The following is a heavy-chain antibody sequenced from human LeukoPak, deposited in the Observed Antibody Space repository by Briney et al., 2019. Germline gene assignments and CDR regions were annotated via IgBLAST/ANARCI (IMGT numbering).Heavy chain of an antibody. Sequence: GGSLRLSCALSGFTSSSYWMHWVRQVPGKGLVWVSRINDDGTYTVYADSVKGRFTISRDNAKNTLYLQMNSLRGEDTAVYYCARGLIGGYYYGSGSYYHYFDYWGQGTLVTVSS. J-gene: IGHJ4*02. CDR3: ARGLIGGYYYGSGSYYHYFDY. D-gene: IGHD3-10*01. CDR1: GFTSSSYW. CDR2: INDDGTYT. V-gene: IGHV3-74*01.